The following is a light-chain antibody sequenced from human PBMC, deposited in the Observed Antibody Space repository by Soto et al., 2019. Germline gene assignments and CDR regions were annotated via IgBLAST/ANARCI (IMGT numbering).Light chain of an antibody. CDR1: QSIGGF. CDR3: QQSYSTPLT. V-gene: IGKV1-39*01. J-gene: IGKJ4*01. Sequence: DIPLTQSPASLSVSVGDRVTITCWASQSIGGFLNWYQQKLGKAPKLLIYAASSLQSGVPSRFSGSGYGTDFNLTISSLQTEDFATYYCQQSYSTPLTFGGGTKVDIK. CDR2: AAS.